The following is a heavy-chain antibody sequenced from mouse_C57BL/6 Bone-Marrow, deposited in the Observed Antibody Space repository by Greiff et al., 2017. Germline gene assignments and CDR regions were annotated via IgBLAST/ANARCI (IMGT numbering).Heavy chain of an antibody. CDR3: ARTGTLYYYAMDY. J-gene: IGHJ4*01. V-gene: IGHV1-39*01. Sequence: VQLQQSGPELVKPGASVKISCTASGYSFTDYTMNWVKQSNGKSLEWIGVINPNYGTTSYKQNFKGKDTLTVDQSYSTAYMQLNNLTSEDSAVYYCARTGTLYYYAMDYWGQGTSVTVSS. CDR1: GYSFTDYT. D-gene: IGHD4-1*01. CDR2: INPNYGTT.